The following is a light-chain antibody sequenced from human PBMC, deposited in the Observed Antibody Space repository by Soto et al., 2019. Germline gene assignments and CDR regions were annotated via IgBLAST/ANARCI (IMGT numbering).Light chain of an antibody. CDR2: DAS. V-gene: IGKV1-5*01. CDR1: ERISGW. J-gene: IGKJ3*01. Sequence: DIHMTQSPSTLSASVGDSVTITCRASERISGWLAWYQQKPGKAPKLLIYDASSLQSGVPTRFSGGGSGTEFTLTVSSLQPDDFATYYCQQYNSYSTFGPGTILEI. CDR3: QQYNSYST.